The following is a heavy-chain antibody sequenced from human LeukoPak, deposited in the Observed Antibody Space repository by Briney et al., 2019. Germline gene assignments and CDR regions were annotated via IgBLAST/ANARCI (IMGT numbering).Heavy chain of an antibody. V-gene: IGHV4-61*02. J-gene: IGHJ1*01. CDR3: ARGGPQVGATVAEYFQH. CDR1: GGSISSGSYY. D-gene: IGHD1-26*01. Sequence: PSETLSLTCTVSGGSISSGSYYWSWIRQPAGKGLEWIGRIYTSGSTNYNPSLKSRVTISVDTSKNQFSLKLSSVTAADTAVYYCARGGPQVGATVAEYFQHWGQGTLVTVSS. CDR2: IYTSGST.